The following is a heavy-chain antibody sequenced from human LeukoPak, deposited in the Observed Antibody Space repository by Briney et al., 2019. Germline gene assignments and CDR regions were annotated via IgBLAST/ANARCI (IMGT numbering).Heavy chain of an antibody. Sequence: SEPLSLTCTVSGGSMSSGDYDWTWIRQPPGKGLEWIGNIHHSGSTLYNLSLVSRVAISVDTSKNHFSLKLRSVTAADTAAYYCAGRGFALAFWGQGTTVTVSS. V-gene: IGHV4-30-4*01. CDR2: IHHSGST. J-gene: IGHJ3*01. D-gene: IGHD5-12*01. CDR1: GGSMSSGDYD. CDR3: AGRGFALAF.